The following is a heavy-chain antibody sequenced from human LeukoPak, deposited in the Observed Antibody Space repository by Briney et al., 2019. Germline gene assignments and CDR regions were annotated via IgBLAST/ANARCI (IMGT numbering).Heavy chain of an antibody. Sequence: GASVKVSCKASGGTFSRYATSWVRQAPGQGLDWMGGMIPIFGTANYAQKFQGGVTITADESTSTAYMELSSLRSEDTAVYYCATEVRGSYSPFDYWGQGTLVTVSS. CDR3: ATEVRGSYSPFDY. D-gene: IGHD1-26*01. CDR1: GGTFSRYA. CDR2: MIPIFGTA. J-gene: IGHJ4*02. V-gene: IGHV1-69*13.